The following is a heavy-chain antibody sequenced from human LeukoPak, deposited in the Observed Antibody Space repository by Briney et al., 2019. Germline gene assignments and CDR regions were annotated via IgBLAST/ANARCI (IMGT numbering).Heavy chain of an antibody. V-gene: IGHV5-51*01. Sequence: RESLKISCKGSGYSFTSYWIGWVRQMPGKGLEWMGIIYPGDSDTRYSPSFQGQVTISADKSISTAYLQWSSLKASDTAMYYCARSIAVAGSRGSNYYYYYGMDVWGQGTTVTVSS. CDR3: ARSIAVAGSRGSNYYYYYGMDV. D-gene: IGHD6-19*01. CDR1: GYSFTSYW. J-gene: IGHJ6*02. CDR2: IYPGDSDT.